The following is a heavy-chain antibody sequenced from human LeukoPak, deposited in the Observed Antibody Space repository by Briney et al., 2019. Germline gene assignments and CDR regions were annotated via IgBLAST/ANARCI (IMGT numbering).Heavy chain of an antibody. Sequence: PGGSLRLSCAASGLTVSSNYMSWVRQAPGEGLEWVSVIYSGDTTFYADSVRGKFTISRDNSKNTLYLQMNSLRAEDTAVYYCASILRSSSGYYFDYWGQGTLVTVSS. CDR1: GLTVSSNY. CDR2: IYSGDTT. CDR3: ASILRSSSGYYFDY. J-gene: IGHJ4*02. V-gene: IGHV3-66*01. D-gene: IGHD3-10*01.